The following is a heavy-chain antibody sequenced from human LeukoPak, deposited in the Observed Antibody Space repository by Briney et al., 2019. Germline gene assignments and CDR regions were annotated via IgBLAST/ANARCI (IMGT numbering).Heavy chain of an antibody. CDR1: GFTFRTFP. D-gene: IGHD6-6*01. Sequence: PGGSLRLSCAASGFTFRTFPMGWVRQAPGKGPEWVSYISSSGSTIYYADSVKGRFTISRDNAKNSLYLQMNSLRAEDTAVYYCARSGIAARRPLDYWGQGTLVTVSS. CDR2: ISSSGSTI. J-gene: IGHJ4*02. CDR3: ARSGIAARRPLDY. V-gene: IGHV3-48*04.